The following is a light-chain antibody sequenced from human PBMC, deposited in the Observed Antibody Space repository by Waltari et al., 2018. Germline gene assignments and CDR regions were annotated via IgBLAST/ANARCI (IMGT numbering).Light chain of an antibody. Sequence: EIVLTQSPGTLSLSPGERAPLSSRANQSIASRFLAWYQQKPGQPPRLLMYDASTRATGIPDRFSGSGSGTDFTLTISSLEPEDFAMYYCQQYGSPPRTFGQGTKVEI. CDR2: DAS. V-gene: IGKV3-20*01. CDR1: QSIASRF. J-gene: IGKJ1*01. CDR3: QQYGSPPRT.